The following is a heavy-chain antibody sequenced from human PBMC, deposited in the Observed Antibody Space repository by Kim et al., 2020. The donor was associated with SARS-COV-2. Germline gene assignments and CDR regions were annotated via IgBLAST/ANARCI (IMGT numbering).Heavy chain of an antibody. D-gene: IGHD3-10*01. CDR1: GGSISSYY. CDR3: ARDLSNMVRGVITWWFDP. Sequence: SETLSLTCTVSGGSISSYYWSWIRQPPGKGLEWIGYIYYSGSTNYNPSLKSRVTISVDTSKNQFSLKLSSVTAADTAVYYCARDLSNMVRGVITWWFDPWGQGTLVTVSS. CDR2: IYYSGST. V-gene: IGHV4-59*01. J-gene: IGHJ5*02.